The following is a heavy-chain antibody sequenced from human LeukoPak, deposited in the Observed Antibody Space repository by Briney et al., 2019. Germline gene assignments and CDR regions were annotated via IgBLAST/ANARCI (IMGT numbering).Heavy chain of an antibody. J-gene: IGHJ6*02. CDR1: GYTFVSYD. CDR2: MSPKSGNT. V-gene: IGHV1-8*01. CDR3: ARGGRDIVVVVAASYYYGMDV. Sequence: ASVKVSCKASGYTFVSYDINWVRQATGQGPEWMGWMSPKSGNTGYAQKFQGRVTMTRDTSINTAYMELSGLISEDTAVYYCARGGRDIVVVVAASYYYGMDVWGQGTTVTVSS. D-gene: IGHD2-15*01.